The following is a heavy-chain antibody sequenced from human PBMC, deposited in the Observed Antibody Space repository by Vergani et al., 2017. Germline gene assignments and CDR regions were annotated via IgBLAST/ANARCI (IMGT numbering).Heavy chain of an antibody. J-gene: IGHJ4*02. V-gene: IGHV3-43*01. D-gene: IGHD3-16*01. CDR2: ISWDGGST. CDR3: AKGHLIKKRLAGWSLDGGLFDY. Sequence: EVQLVESGGGLVQPGRSLRLSCAASGFTFDDYAMHWVRQAPGKGLEWVSLISWDGGSTYYADSVKGRFTISRDNSKNSLYLQMNSLRTEDTALYYCAKGHLIKKRLAGWSLDGGLFDYWGQGTLVTVSS. CDR1: GFTFDDYA.